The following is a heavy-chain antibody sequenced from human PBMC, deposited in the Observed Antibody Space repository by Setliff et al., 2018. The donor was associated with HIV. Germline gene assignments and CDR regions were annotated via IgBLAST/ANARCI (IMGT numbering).Heavy chain of an antibody. CDR3: ETHVLQFLEWLSHFGY. CDR1: GGPIRSSSYY. J-gene: IGHJ4*02. Sequence: SSETLSLTCTVPGGPIRSSSYYWGWIRQPPGKGLEWIGSIYYNGNTYYNPSLKSRVTIPVDTSKNQFSLKLSSVTAADTAVYYCETHVLQFLEWLSHFGYWGQGTLVTVSS. V-gene: IGHV4-39*01. D-gene: IGHD3-3*01. CDR2: IYYNGNT.